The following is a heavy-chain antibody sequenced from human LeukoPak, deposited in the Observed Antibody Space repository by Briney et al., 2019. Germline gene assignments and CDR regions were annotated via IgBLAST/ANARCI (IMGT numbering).Heavy chain of an antibody. CDR1: GYTLTELS. CDR2: FDPEDGET. V-gene: IGHV1-24*01. J-gene: IGHJ4*02. Sequence: ASVKVSCKVSGYTLTELSMHWVRQAPGKGLEWVGGFDPEDGETIYAQKFQGRVTMTEDTSTDTAYMELSSLRSEDTAVYYCAIDLLRYVDWSPPLGYWGQGTLVTVSS. D-gene: IGHD3-9*01. CDR3: AIDLLRYVDWSPPLGY.